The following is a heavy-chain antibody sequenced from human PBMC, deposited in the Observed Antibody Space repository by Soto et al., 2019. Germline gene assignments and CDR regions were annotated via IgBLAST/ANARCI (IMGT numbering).Heavy chain of an antibody. CDR2: INPSGGST. CDR3: ARVYCSGGSCYGIDS. Sequence: QVQLVQSGAEVKKPGASVKVSCKASGYTFTSDYMHWVRQAPGQGLEWMGIINPSGGSTSYAQKFQGRVTMTRDRSTSTVYMELISLRSEDTAVYYCARVYCSGGSCYGIDSWGQGTLVTVSS. J-gene: IGHJ4*02. CDR1: GYTFTSDY. D-gene: IGHD2-15*01. V-gene: IGHV1-46*01.